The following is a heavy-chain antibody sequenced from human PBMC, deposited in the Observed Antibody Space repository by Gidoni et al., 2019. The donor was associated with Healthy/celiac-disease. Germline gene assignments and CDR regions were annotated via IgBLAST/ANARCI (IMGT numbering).Heavy chain of an antibody. Sequence: EVQLVESGGGLVKPGGSLRLSCAACGFTFSNAWMNWVRQAPGKGLEWVGRIKSKTDGGTTDYAAPVKGRFTISRDDSKNTLYLQMNSLKTEDTAVYYCTTGTYYYDSSGSYAFDIWGQGTMVTVSS. CDR3: TTGTYYYDSSGSYAFDI. D-gene: IGHD3-22*01. CDR1: GFTFSNAW. V-gene: IGHV3-15*07. J-gene: IGHJ3*02. CDR2: IKSKTDGGTT.